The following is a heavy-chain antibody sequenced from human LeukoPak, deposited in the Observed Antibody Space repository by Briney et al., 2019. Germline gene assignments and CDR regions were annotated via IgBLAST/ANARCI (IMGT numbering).Heavy chain of an antibody. CDR1: GFTFDDYA. Sequence: GRSLRLSCAASGFTFDDYAMHWVRHAPGKGLEWVSGISWNSGSIGYADSVKGRFTISRDNAKNSLYLQMNSLRAEDMALYYCAKGGYYYDSSGYSDYFDYWGQGTLVTVSS. CDR3: AKGGYYYDSSGYSDYFDY. D-gene: IGHD3-22*01. V-gene: IGHV3-9*03. J-gene: IGHJ4*02. CDR2: ISWNSGSI.